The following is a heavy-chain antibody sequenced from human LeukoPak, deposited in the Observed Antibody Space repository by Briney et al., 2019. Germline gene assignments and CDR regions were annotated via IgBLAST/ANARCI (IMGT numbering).Heavy chain of an antibody. Sequence: PGGSLRLSCAASGFTFSNAWMSSVRQPPGKGLEWIGSIYHSGSTYYNPSLKSRVTISVDTSKNQFSLKLSSVTAADTAVYYCARANVNYDYVWGSYRPEYFQHWGQGTLVTVSS. J-gene: IGHJ1*01. D-gene: IGHD3-16*02. CDR1: GFTFSNAW. CDR2: IYHSGST. CDR3: ARANVNYDYVWGSYRPEYFQH. V-gene: IGHV4-38-2*01.